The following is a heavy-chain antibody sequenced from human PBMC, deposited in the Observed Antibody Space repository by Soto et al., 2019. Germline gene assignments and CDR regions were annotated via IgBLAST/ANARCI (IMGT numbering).Heavy chain of an antibody. Sequence: ASVKVSCKASGYTFTSYYMHWVRQAPGQRLEWMGIINPSGGSTSYAQKFQGRVTMTRDTSTSTVYMELSSLRSEDTAVYYCARVAVSDDCSGGSCYHFDYWGQGTLVTVSS. CDR3: ARVAVSDDCSGGSCYHFDY. CDR2: INPSGGST. J-gene: IGHJ4*02. D-gene: IGHD2-15*01. CDR1: GYTFTSYY. V-gene: IGHV1-46*03.